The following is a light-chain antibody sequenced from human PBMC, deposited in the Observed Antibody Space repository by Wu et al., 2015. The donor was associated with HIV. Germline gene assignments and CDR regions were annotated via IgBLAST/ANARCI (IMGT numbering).Light chain of an antibody. J-gene: IGKJ4*01. V-gene: IGKV3-11*01. CDR1: QSVSRY. CDR2: DAS. CDR3: QQRADWPLT. Sequence: EIVLTQSPATLSLSPGERATLSCRASQSVSRYSAWYQQKPGQAPKLLIYDASNRATGAPPRFSGSGSGTDFTLTISNLEPEDFAVYYCQQRADWPLTFGGGTKVEIK.